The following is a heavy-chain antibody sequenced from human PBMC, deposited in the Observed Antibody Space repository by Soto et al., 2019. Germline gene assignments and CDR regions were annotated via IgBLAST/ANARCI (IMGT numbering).Heavy chain of an antibody. Sequence: EVQLVESGGGLVQPGGYLRLSCEVSGFIVSSSYMVWVRQAPGKGLEWVSVIYSGDSTYYADSVKGRFTISRDNSKNTLYLQMNSLRVEDTAVYYCARHYYYGSGSFGHFDYWGQGTLVTVSS. CDR1: GFIVSSSY. D-gene: IGHD3-10*01. CDR2: IYSGDST. CDR3: ARHYYYGSGSFGHFDY. J-gene: IGHJ4*02. V-gene: IGHV3-66*04.